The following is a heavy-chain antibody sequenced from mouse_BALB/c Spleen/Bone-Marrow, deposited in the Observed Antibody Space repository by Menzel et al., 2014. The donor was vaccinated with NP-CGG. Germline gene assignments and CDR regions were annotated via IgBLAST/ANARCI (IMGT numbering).Heavy chain of an antibody. CDR2: IDPANGNT. CDR1: GFNIKDTY. Sequence: EVQGVESGAELVKPGASVKLSCTASGFNIKDTYMHWVMQRPEQGLEWIGRIDPANGNTKYDPKFQGKATITADTSSNTAYLQLSGLTSEDTAVYYCARYRYYGSSYAMDYWGQGTSVTVSS. J-gene: IGHJ4*01. CDR3: ARYRYYGSSYAMDY. D-gene: IGHD1-1*01. V-gene: IGHV14-3*02.